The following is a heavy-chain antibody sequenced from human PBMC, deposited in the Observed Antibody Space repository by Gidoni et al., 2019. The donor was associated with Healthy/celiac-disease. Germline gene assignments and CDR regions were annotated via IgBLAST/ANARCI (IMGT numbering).Heavy chain of an antibody. J-gene: IGHJ4*02. CDR2: IYSGGST. CDR1: GFTVRSNY. D-gene: IGHD3-10*01. V-gene: IGHV3-66*01. CDR3: AGEWFGEKKRDY. Sequence: EVQLVESGGGLVQPGGSLRLSCAASGFTVRSNYMSWVRQDPGKGLEWVAVIYSGGSTYYADSVKGRFTISRDNSKNTLYLQMNSLRAEDTAVYYGAGEWFGEKKRDYWGQGTLVTVSS.